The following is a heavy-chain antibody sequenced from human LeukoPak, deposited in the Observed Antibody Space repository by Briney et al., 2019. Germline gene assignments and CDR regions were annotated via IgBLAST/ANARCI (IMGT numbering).Heavy chain of an antibody. CDR3: ARASSRGVRGVIAFDY. Sequence: PGGSLRLSCAASGFTVSSNYMSWVRQAPGKGLEWVSVIYSGGSTYYADSVKGRFTISRDNSKNTLYLQMNSLRAEDTAVHYCARASSRGVRGVIAFDYWGQGTLVTVSS. D-gene: IGHD3-10*01. J-gene: IGHJ4*02. CDR1: GFTVSSNY. V-gene: IGHV3-53*01. CDR2: IYSGGST.